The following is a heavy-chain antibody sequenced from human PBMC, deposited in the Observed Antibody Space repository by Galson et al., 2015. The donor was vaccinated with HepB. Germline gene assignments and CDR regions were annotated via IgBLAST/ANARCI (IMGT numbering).Heavy chain of an antibody. D-gene: IGHD2-21*02. V-gene: IGHV3-33*08. CDR2: IRYDGSNK. Sequence: PLRLSCAASGFTFSSYWMHWVRQAPGKGLEWVAVIRYDGSNKYYADSVKGRFTISRDNSKNTLFLQMDSLRVEDTAVYYCARDPGNYLYCGGDCDSTYYFDHWGQGTLVTVSS. CDR3: ARDPGNYLYCGGDCDSTYYFDH. CDR1: GFTFSSYW. J-gene: IGHJ4*02.